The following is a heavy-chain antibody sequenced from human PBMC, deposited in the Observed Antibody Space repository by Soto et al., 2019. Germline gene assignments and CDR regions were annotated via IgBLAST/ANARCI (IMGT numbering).Heavy chain of an antibody. Sequence: GGSLRLSRAASGFAFSYSAINWVRQAPGKGLEWVSVTSGSDGNTYYADSVKGRFTISRDNSKNTVYLDMNSLRDEDTAVYYCAKSLHIHWETWFVFWGQGTLVSVSS. D-gene: IGHD1-26*01. J-gene: IGHJ5*01. CDR2: TSGSDGNT. V-gene: IGHV3-23*01. CDR1: GFAFSYSA. CDR3: AKSLHIHWETWFVF.